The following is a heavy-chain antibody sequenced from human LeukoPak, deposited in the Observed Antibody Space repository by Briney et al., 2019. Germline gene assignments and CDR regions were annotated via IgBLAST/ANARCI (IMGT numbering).Heavy chain of an antibody. D-gene: IGHD3-10*02. CDR2: INWNGGST. J-gene: IGHJ6*04. CDR3: AELGITMIGGV. Sequence: GSLRLSCAASGFTFDDYGMSWVRQAPGKGLDWVSDINWNGGSTGYRDSVKGRFTISRDNAKNSLYLQMNSLRAEDTAVYYCAELGITMIGGVWGKGTTVTVSS. V-gene: IGHV3-20*04. CDR1: GFTFDDYG.